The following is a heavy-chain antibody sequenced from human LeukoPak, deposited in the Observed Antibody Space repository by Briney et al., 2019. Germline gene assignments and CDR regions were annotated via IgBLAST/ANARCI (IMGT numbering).Heavy chain of an antibody. CDR2: ISWNSGSI. J-gene: IGHJ3*02. CDR3: ARDCSVPSTSCYELELHDAFDI. CDR1: GFTFDDYA. V-gene: IGHV3-9*01. D-gene: IGHD2-2*01. Sequence: GRSLRLSCAASGFTFDDYAMHWVRQAPGKGLEWVSGISWNSGSIGYADSVKGRFTISRDNAKNSLYLQMNSLRAEDTAVYYCARDCSVPSTSCYELELHDAFDIWGQGTMVTVSS.